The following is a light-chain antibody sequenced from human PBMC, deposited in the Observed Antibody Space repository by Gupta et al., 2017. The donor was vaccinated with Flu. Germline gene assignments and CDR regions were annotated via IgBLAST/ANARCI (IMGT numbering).Light chain of an antibody. CDR2: AAS. Sequence: IQITQSPSPLSTSVGDRVTIPCRASQSISSYLNWYQQKPGKAPKLLIYAASSLQSGVPARFSGSGSGTDFTLTISSLQPEDFATYYCQQRYSTPQTFGQGTKVEIK. CDR1: QSISSY. CDR3: QQRYSTPQT. V-gene: IGKV1-39*01. J-gene: IGKJ1*01.